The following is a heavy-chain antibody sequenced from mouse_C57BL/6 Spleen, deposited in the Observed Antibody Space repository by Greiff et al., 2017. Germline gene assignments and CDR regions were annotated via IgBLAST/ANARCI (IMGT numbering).Heavy chain of an antibody. J-gene: IGHJ1*03. CDR2: IDPANGNT. CDR1: GFNIKNTY. D-gene: IGHD1-2*01. Sequence: VQLKESVAELVRPGASVKLSCTASGFNIKNTYMHWVKQRPEQGLEWIGRIDPANGNTKYAPKPQGKATITADTSSNTSYLQLSSPTSEDTAIYYCALITTGYFDVWGTGTTVTVSS. CDR3: ALITTGYFDV. V-gene: IGHV14-3*01.